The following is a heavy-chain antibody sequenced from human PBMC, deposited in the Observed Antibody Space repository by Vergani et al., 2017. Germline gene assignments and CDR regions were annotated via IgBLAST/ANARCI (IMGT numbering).Heavy chain of an antibody. CDR3: AKARKALAGTTYYFDY. J-gene: IGHJ4*02. CDR1: GFTFSSYA. D-gene: IGHD6-19*01. CDR2: ISGSGGST. Sequence: EVQLVESGGGLVQPGGSLRLSCAASGFTFSSYAMSWVRQAPGKGLEWVSAISGSGGSTYYADSVKGRFTISRDNSKNTLYLQMNSLRAEDTAVYYCAKARKALAGTTYYFDYWGQGTLVTVSS. V-gene: IGHV3-23*04.